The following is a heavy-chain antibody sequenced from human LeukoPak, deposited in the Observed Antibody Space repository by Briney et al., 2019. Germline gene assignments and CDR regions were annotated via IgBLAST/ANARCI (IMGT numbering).Heavy chain of an antibody. J-gene: IGHJ6*02. V-gene: IGHV3-66*02. D-gene: IGHD3-10*01. CDR3: AKDRVDYYGSGRLTYYYGMDV. CDR1: GFTVSSNY. CDR2: IYSGGST. Sequence: PGGSLRLSCAASGFTVSSNYMSWVRQAPGKGLEWVSVIYSGGSTYYADSVKGRFTISRDNSKNTLYLQMNSLRAEDTAVYYCAKDRVDYYGSGRLTYYYGMDVWGQGTTVTVSS.